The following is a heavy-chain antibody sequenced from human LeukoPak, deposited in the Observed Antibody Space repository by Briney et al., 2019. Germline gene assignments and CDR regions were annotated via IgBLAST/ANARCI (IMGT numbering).Heavy chain of an antibody. V-gene: IGHV3-30*18. CDR1: GFTFSSFG. J-gene: IGHJ4*02. Sequence: PGGSLRLSCAASGFTFSSFGMHWVRQAPGKGLEWVAIISYDGSNEKYADSVKGRFAISRDNSKNTLYLQMNSLRTEDTAVYYCAKDQSEYYHGYFESWGQGTLVTVSS. CDR2: ISYDGSNE. CDR3: AKDQSEYYHGYFES. D-gene: IGHD2/OR15-2a*01.